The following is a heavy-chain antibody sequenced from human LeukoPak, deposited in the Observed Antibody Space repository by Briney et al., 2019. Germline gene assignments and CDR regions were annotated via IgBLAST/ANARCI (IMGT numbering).Heavy chain of an antibody. CDR2: IKQDGSEQ. CDR1: GFTFSSSW. CDR3: AREYCSGGTCYSPGY. V-gene: IGHV3-7*03. Sequence: PGGSLRLSCAASGFTFSSSWMSWVRQAPGKELEWVANIKQDGSEQYYVDSVKGRFTISRDNAKNSLYLQMNSLRAEDSAFYYCAREYCSGGTCYSPGYWGQGTLVTVSS. J-gene: IGHJ4*02. D-gene: IGHD2-15*01.